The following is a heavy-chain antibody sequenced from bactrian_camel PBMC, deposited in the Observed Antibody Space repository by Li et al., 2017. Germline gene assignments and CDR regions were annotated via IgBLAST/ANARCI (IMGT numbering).Heavy chain of an antibody. CDR2: IPSGYGYP. V-gene: IGHV3S53*01. CDR3: AASQRSCYLSPSDYAY. Sequence: VQLVESGGGEVQAGGSLRLTCVVSGSRNCLGWIRQAPGKEREVVATIPSGYGYPMYAVSVTGLFTISGGHANTVFLQMNSLEIEDTGMYYCAASQRSCYLSPSDYAYWGQGTQVTVS. D-gene: IGHD3*01. CDR1: GSRNC. J-gene: IGHJ6*01.